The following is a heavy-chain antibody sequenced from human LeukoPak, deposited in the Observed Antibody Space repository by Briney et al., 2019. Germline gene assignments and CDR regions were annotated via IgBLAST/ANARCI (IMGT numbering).Heavy chain of an antibody. CDR2: ISDHGKSR. CDR3: ARARIAAPLLDY. D-gene: IGHD6-13*01. J-gene: IGHJ4*02. Sequence: PGGSLRLSCVASGFIFSNSEMNWVRQTPGKGLEWVSYISDHGKSRNYVDSVKGRFTISRDNAKNSLYLQMNSLRVEDTASYFCARARIAAPLLDYWGQGTLVTVSS. V-gene: IGHV3-48*03. CDR1: GFIFSNSE.